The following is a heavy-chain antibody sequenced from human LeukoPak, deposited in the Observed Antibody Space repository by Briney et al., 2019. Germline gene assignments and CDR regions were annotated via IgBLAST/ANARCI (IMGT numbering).Heavy chain of an antibody. CDR2: IGGYTTAT. J-gene: IGHJ4*02. Sequence: GGSLRLSCAASGFTVSSNCAMTWVRQAPGKGLEWVSVIGGYTTATYYADSVKGRFTISRDNSKNTLYLQMNSLRAEDTAVYYCAKYKSTGSRTFDYWGQGALVTVSS. CDR3: AKYKSTGSRTFDY. D-gene: IGHD1-26*01. CDR1: GFTVSSNCA. V-gene: IGHV3-23*01.